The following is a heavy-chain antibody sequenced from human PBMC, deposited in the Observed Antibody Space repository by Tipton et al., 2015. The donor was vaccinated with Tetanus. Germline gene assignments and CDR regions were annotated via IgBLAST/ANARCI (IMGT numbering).Heavy chain of an antibody. J-gene: IGHJ4*02. CDR1: GGSISSYY. Sequence: LRLSCTVSGGSISSYYWSWIRQPAGKGLEWIGRIYTSGSTNYNPSLKSRVTMSLDTSKTQFSLRLSSVTAADTAVYYCARGTTLDYWGQGTLVTVSS. CDR2: IYTSGST. V-gene: IGHV4-4*07. CDR3: ARGTTLDY. D-gene: IGHD4-11*01.